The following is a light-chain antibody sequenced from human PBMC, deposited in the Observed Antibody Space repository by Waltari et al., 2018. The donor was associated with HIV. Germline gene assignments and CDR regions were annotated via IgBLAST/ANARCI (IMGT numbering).Light chain of an antibody. CDR1: SSDVGGYNY. CDR3: SSCAGSNNGV. V-gene: IGLV2-8*01. CDR2: EVS. J-gene: IGLJ3*02. Sequence: QSALTQPPSASGSPGQSVTISCTGTSSDVGGYNYVSWYQQHPGKAPKLMIYEVSKRPAGVPGRFSGSKSGHTASLTVSGLQADDEADYYCSSCAGSNNGVFGGGTKLTVL.